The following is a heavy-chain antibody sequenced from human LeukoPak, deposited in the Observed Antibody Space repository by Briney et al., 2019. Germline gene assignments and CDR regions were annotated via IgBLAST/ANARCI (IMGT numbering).Heavy chain of an antibody. CDR2: ISAYNGNT. CDR3: AKVGLGNTAIHI. CDR1: GYTFNRYA. V-gene: IGHV1-18*01. D-gene: IGHD5-18*01. J-gene: IGHJ3*02. Sequence: ASVQVSCKASGYTFNRYAISWVRQAPGQGLEWMGWISAYNGNTNYAQKLQGRVTMTTNTAISTVYMELSSLTSEDTAIYYCAKVGLGNTAIHIWGQGTMVTVSS.